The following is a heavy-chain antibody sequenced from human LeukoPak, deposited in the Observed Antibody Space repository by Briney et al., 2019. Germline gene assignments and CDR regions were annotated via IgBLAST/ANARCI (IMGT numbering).Heavy chain of an antibody. V-gene: IGHV3-7*01. CDR3: ARSRWQQSEFDR. J-gene: IGHJ4*02. D-gene: IGHD5-24*01. Sequence: GGSLRLSCAASGFTFSSFSMAWVRQAPGKGLEWVANIRQDGSGMEYVDSVKGRFTISRDNAKNSLDLQMNSLRVDDTAVYYCARSRWQQSEFDRWGQGTLVTVSS. CDR1: GFTFSSFS. CDR2: IRQDGSGM.